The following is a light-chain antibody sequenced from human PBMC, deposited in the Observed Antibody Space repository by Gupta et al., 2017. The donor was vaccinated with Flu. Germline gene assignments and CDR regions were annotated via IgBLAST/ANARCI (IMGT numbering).Light chain of an antibody. Sequence: QSVLTQPPSVSAAPGQKVTISCSGSSSNIGNNYVSWYQQLPGTAPKLLIYDNNKRPSGIPDRFSGSKSGTSATLGITGPQTGDEADYYCGTGDSSLSAGAFGGGTKLTVL. CDR3: GTGDSSLSAGA. V-gene: IGLV1-51*01. CDR1: SSNIGNNY. J-gene: IGLJ3*02. CDR2: DNN.